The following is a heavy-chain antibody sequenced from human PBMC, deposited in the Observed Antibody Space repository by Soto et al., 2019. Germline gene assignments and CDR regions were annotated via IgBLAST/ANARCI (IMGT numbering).Heavy chain of an antibody. J-gene: IGHJ5*02. V-gene: IGHV4-34*01. D-gene: IGHD4-17*01. Sequence: SETLSLTCAVHGGSFSGYYWDWIRQPPGKGLEWIGEVNHGGTSNYNPSLKSRVIISVDRSKNQFSLKVSSVTAAVTAVYYCARETYGDYVGYFDPWGQGIQVTVSS. CDR1: GGSFSGYY. CDR3: ARETYGDYVGYFDP. CDR2: VNHGGTS.